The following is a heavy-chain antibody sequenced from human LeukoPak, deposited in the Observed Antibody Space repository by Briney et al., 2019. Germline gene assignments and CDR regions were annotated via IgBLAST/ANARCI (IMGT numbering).Heavy chain of an antibody. CDR3: ATSSGGTTVLPSA. Sequence: SETLSLTCTVSGGSISSYYWSWIRQPPGKGLEWIGYIYYSGSTNYNPSLKSRVTISVDTSNNQFSLKLSSVTAADTALYFCATSSGGTTVLPSAWGQGTLVTVSS. CDR1: GGSISSYY. CDR2: IYYSGST. J-gene: IGHJ5*02. D-gene: IGHD2-15*01. V-gene: IGHV4-59*08.